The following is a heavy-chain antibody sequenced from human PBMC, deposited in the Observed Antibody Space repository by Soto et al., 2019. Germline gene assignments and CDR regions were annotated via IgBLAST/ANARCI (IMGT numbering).Heavy chain of an antibody. CDR2: MNTNSDDT. CDR3: AREWSAAGHFYGMDV. Sequence: VSCKTSGYTLTSYDINWVRQAPGQGLEWVGWMNTNSDDTRSAQKFRGRLTLTRDKSMRAVYMKLSNLRPDDTAVYYCAREWSAAGHFYGMDVWGQGTTVTVSS. V-gene: IGHV1-8*01. CDR1: GYTLTSYD. D-gene: IGHD6-13*01. J-gene: IGHJ6*02.